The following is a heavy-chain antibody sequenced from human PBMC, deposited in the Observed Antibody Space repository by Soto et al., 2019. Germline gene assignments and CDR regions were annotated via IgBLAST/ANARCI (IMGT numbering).Heavy chain of an antibody. CDR2: INPSGDST. CDR1: GFTFSRHG. J-gene: IGHJ4*02. D-gene: IGHD6-13*01. Sequence: PGGSLRLSCVASGFTFSRHGLSWVRQAPGEGLEWVSTINPSGDSTFYADSVKGRFTISRDNSKNTVYLQMNSLSVGDTAVYLCAKVDVSTAGSLDYWGQGALVTVSS. CDR3: AKVDVSTAGSLDY. V-gene: IGHV3-23*01.